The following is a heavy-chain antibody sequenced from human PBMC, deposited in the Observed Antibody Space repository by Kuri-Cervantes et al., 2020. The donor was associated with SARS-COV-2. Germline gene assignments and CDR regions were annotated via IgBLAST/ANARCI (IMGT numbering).Heavy chain of an antibody. Sequence: GESLKISCAVSGFTFSDYSMHWVRQGPGRGLVWVSRIKSDGSSTSCADSVEGRFTISRDNAKNTLYLQMNSLRAEDTAVYYCARAVSGGNSHYDFWGQGALVTVSS. J-gene: IGHJ4*02. V-gene: IGHV3-74*01. CDR2: IKSDGSST. CDR1: GFTFSDYS. D-gene: IGHD4-23*01. CDR3: ARAVSGGNSHYDF.